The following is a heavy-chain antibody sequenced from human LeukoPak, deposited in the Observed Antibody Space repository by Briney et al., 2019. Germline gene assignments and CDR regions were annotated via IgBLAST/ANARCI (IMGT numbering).Heavy chain of an antibody. Sequence: ASLKDSCKASGYTFTSDDTYGVRHTTEERLERRGRMNPNSGKARYAQKFQGRVTMTSNTSICTDYMELSSLRSEATAVYYCARGPQDDYDYYYYYGMDVWGQGTTVTVSS. D-gene: IGHD5-12*01. CDR1: GYTFTSDD. V-gene: IGHV1-8*01. CDR2: MNPNSGKA. CDR3: ARGPQDDYDYYYYYGMDV. J-gene: IGHJ6*02.